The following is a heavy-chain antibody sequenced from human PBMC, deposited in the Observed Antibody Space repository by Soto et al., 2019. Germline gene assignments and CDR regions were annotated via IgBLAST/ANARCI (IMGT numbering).Heavy chain of an antibody. V-gene: IGHV4-39*01. CDR1: GGSISSSSYY. J-gene: IGHJ5*02. D-gene: IGHD2-2*01. Sequence: SETLSLTCTVSGGSISSSSYYWGWIRQPPGKGLEWIGSIYYSGSTYYNPSLKSRVTISVDTSKNQFSLKLSSVTAADTAVYYCASRWRDCSSTSCRGGWFDPWGQGTLVTVSS. CDR2: IYYSGST. CDR3: ASRWRDCSSTSCRGGWFDP.